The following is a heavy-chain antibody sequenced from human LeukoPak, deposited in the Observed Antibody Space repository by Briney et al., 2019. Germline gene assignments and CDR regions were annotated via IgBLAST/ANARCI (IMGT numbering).Heavy chain of an antibody. CDR1: GGSISSSSYY. V-gene: IGHV4-39*07. D-gene: IGHD3-9*01. CDR3: ARDKSGEKFAWPKYYDILTGYYYSRPDAFDI. J-gene: IGHJ3*02. CDR2: IYYSGST. Sequence: PSETLSLTCTVSGGSISSSSYYWGWIRQPPGKGLEWIGSIYYSGSTYYNPSLKSRVTISVDTSKNQFSLKLSSVTAADTAVYYCARDKSGEKFAWPKYYDILTGYYYSRPDAFDIWGQGTMVTVSS.